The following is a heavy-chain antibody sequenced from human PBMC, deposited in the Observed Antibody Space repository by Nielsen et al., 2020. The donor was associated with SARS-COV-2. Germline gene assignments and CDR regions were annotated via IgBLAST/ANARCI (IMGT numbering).Heavy chain of an antibody. V-gene: IGHV4-31*03. J-gene: IGHJ3*02. CDR3: ARGSRHDAFDI. CDR2: IYYSGST. CDR1: GGSISSGGYY. Sequence: SETLSLTCTVSGGSISSGGYYWSWIRQHPGKGLEWIGYIYYSGSTYYNPSLKSRVTISVDTSKNQFSLKLSSVTAADTAVYYCARGSRHDAFDIWGQGTMVTVSS.